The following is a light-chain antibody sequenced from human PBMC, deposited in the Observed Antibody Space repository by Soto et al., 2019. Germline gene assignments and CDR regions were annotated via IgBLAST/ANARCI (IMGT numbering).Light chain of an antibody. V-gene: IGKV1-6*01. CDR1: QGITND. CDR2: ASS. J-gene: IGKJ1*01. Sequence: AIQMTQSPSSLSASVGDRVTITCRASQGITNDLGWYQQKPGKAPKLLIYASSTLQSGVPSRFSGSGSGTDFTLTISSLQPEDFATYYCLQDYSYPWTFGQWTKVDIK. CDR3: LQDYSYPWT.